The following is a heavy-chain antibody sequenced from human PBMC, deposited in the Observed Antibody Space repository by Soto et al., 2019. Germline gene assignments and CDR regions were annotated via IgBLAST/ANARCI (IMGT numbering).Heavy chain of an antibody. Sequence: GGSLRLSCAASGFTFSSYSMNWVRQAPGKGLEWVSYISSSSSTIYYADSVKGRFTISRDNAKNSLYLQMNSLRDEDTAVYYCARGRIAARPLHYFDYWGQGTLVTVSS. CDR2: ISSSSSTI. D-gene: IGHD6-6*01. CDR3: ARGRIAARPLHYFDY. J-gene: IGHJ4*02. CDR1: GFTFSSYS. V-gene: IGHV3-48*02.